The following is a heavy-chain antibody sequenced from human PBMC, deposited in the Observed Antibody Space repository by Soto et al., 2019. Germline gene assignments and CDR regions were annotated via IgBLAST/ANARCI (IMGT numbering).Heavy chain of an antibody. CDR2: ISGSGGST. CDR3: AKTPPRSTSCMGWFDP. CDR1: GFTFSSYA. D-gene: IGHD2-2*01. J-gene: IGHJ5*02. V-gene: IGHV3-23*01. Sequence: EVQLLESGGGLVQPGGSLRLSCAASGFTFSSYAMSWVRQAPGKGLEWVSAISGSGGSTYYADSVKGRFTISRDNSKNTLYLQMNSLRAEDTAVYYCAKTPPRSTSCMGWFDPWGQGTLVTVSS.